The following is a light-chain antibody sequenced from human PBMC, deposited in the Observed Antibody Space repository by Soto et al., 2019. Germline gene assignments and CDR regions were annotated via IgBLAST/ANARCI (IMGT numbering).Light chain of an antibody. CDR3: HQTTSFPLT. CDR2: DAS. J-gene: IGKJ4*02. Sequence: DIQMTQSPSFVSASVGDRVTITCRASQGISSCLAWYQHTPGRAPKLLIHDASRLESGVPSRFSGSGSGADVTLIISSMQPEDFATNYCHQTTSFPLTFGGGTKVEIK. V-gene: IGKV1-12*01. CDR1: QGISSC.